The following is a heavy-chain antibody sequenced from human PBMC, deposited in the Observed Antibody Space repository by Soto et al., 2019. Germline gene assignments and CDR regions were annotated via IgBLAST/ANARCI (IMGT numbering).Heavy chain of an antibody. CDR2: SSYSGST. V-gene: IGHV4-61*01. J-gene: IGHJ5*02. CDR3: ARQKSGLEFYTYFDP. Sequence: QVQLQESGPGLVKPSETLSLTCSVSGDSVSRGTYYWSWIRQSPERGLEWIAYSSYSGSTSYNPSFKSRATLPVDTSKNQFSLRLRSLTAEDTAVYYCARQKSGLEFYTYFDPWGPGTLVTVSS. D-gene: IGHD3-3*01. CDR1: GDSVSRGTYY.